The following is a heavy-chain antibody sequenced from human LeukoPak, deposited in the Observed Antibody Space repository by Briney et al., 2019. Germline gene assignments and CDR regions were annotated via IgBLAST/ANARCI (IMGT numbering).Heavy chain of an antibody. V-gene: IGHV3-21*01. J-gene: IGHJ4*02. D-gene: IGHD3-16*01. CDR3: ARDLLATPITISPWGCDY. CDR1: GFTFSSYS. Sequence: PGGFLRLSCAASGFTFSSYSMNWVRQAAGKGLEWVSSISSSSSYIYYADSVKGRFTISRDNAKNSLYLQMNSLRDEDTAVYYCARDLLATPITISPWGCDYWGQGTLVTVSS. CDR2: ISSSSSYI.